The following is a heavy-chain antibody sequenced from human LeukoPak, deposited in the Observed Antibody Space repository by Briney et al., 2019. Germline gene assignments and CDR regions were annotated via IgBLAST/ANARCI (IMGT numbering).Heavy chain of an antibody. V-gene: IGHV4-61*02. D-gene: IGHD1-26*01. CDR2: IYTSGST. CDR1: GGSISSGSYY. CDR3: ASRSGSYLIDAFDI. J-gene: IGHJ3*02. Sequence: SQTLSLTCTVSGGSISSGSYYWSWIRQPAGKGLEWIGRIYTSGSTNYNPSLKSRVTISVDTSKNQFSLKLSSVTAADTAVYYCASRSGSYLIDAFDIWGQGTMVTVSS.